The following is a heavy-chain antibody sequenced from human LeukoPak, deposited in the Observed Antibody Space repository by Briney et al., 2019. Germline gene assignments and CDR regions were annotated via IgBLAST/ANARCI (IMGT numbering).Heavy chain of an antibody. J-gene: IGHJ4*02. CDR3: AKHFAWGFDT. CDR2: INHSGST. D-gene: IGHD3-3*02. CDR1: GGSFSDYY. V-gene: IGHV4-34*01. Sequence: PSETLSLTCAVYGGSFSDYYWSWICQPPGKGLEWIGEINHSGSTKYNPSLKSRVTISVDMSKNQFSLNLSSVTAADTAVYYCAKHFAWGFDTWGQKTLVTVPS.